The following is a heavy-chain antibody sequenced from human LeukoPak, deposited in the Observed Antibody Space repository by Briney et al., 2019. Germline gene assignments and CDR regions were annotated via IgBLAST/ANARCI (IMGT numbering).Heavy chain of an antibody. V-gene: IGHV3-15*01. J-gene: IGHJ4*02. Sequence: GGSLRLSCAASGFTFSNAWMSWVRQAPGKGLEWVGRIKSKTDGGTTDYAAPVKGRFTISRDDSKNTLYLQMNSLKTEDTAVYYCTTDRLESYYDILTGYSLSPYYFDYWGQGTLVTVSS. CDR1: GFTFSNAW. CDR3: TTDRLESYYDILTGYSLSPYYFDY. CDR2: IKSKTDGGTT. D-gene: IGHD3-9*01.